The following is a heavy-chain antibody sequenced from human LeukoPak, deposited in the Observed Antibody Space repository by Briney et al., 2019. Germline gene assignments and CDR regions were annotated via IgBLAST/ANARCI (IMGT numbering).Heavy chain of an antibody. CDR1: GFTFSSYG. CDR3: AGGSGGSYYYF. Sequence: GGSLRLSCAASGFTFSSYGMNWVRQAPGKGLVWVSRINDDGSSTTYADSVKGRFTISRDNAKNTLFLQMNSLRAEDTAVYYCAGGSGGSYYYFWGQGSLVTVSS. J-gene: IGHJ4*02. CDR2: INDDGSST. D-gene: IGHD1-26*01. V-gene: IGHV3-74*01.